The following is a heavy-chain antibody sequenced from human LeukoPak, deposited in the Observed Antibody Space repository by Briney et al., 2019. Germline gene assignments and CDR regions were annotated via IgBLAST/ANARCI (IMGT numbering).Heavy chain of an antibody. D-gene: IGHD3-16*02. Sequence: ASVKVSCKASGYTLTGYYMHWVRQAPGQGLEWMGWVNPNSGGTKYAQKFQGRVTMTRDTSISTAYMELSRLRSDDTAMYYCARDKLGLGELSLYDQWGQGTLVTVSS. CDR2: VNPNSGGT. CDR3: ARDKLGLGELSLYDQ. J-gene: IGHJ5*02. CDR1: GYTLTGYY. V-gene: IGHV1-2*02.